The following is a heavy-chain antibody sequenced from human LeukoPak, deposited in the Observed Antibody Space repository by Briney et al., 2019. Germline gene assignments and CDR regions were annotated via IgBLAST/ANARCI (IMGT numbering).Heavy chain of an antibody. V-gene: IGHV4-39*01. D-gene: IGHD3-9*01. J-gene: IGHJ5*02. CDR3: ARLPTGYPNWFDP. CDR1: GGSIISSSSN. CDR2: ISYGGNT. Sequence: PSETLSLTCTVSGGSIISSSSNWGWIRQPPGKGLEWIGSISYGGNTFYNPSLKSRVTISLDTSRSQFSLTLDSVTTTDTAVYYCARLPTGYPNWFDPWGQGTLVTVSS.